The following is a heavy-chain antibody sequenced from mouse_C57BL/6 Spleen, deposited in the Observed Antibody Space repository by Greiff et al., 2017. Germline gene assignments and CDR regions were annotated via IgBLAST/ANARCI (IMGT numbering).Heavy chain of an antibody. D-gene: IGHD2-4*01. CDR2: SRNKANDYTT. V-gene: IGHV7-1*01. J-gene: IGHJ1*03. CDR1: GFTFSDFY. CDR3: ARSLYDYDGYWYFDV. Sequence: VKLVESGGGLVQSGRSLRLSCATSGFTFSDFYMEWVRQAPGKGLEWIAASRNKANDYTTEYSASVKGRFIVSRDTSQSILYLQMNALRAEDTAIYYCARSLYDYDGYWYFDVWGTGTTVTVSS.